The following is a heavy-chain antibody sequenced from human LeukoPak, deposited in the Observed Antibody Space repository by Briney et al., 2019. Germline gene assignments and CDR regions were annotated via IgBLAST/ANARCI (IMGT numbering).Heavy chain of an antibody. CDR1: GYTFTSYY. V-gene: IGHV1-46*01. J-gene: IGHJ4*02. Sequence: GASVKVSCKASGYTFTSYYMHWVRQAPGQGLEWMGIINPSGGSTSYAQKFQGRVTMTRDTSTSTVYMELSSLRSGDTAVYYCASGGNSDPFDYWGQGTLVTVSS. CDR3: ASGGNSDPFDY. CDR2: INPSGGST. D-gene: IGHD4-23*01.